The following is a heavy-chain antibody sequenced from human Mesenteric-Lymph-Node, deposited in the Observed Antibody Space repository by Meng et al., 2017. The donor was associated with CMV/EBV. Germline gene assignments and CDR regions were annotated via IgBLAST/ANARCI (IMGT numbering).Heavy chain of an antibody. V-gene: IGHV3-11*01. J-gene: IGHJ4*02. CDR1: GFTFSDYY. CDR2: ISSSGLTI. Sequence: LTGAASGFTFSDYYMSWVRQAPGKGLEWVSYISSSGLTIFYADSVRGRFTISRDNAQNSLHLQMSSLTVEDTALYYCAGTPAYGGPYYFDYWGQGALVTVSS. D-gene: IGHD4-23*01. CDR3: AGTPAYGGPYYFDY.